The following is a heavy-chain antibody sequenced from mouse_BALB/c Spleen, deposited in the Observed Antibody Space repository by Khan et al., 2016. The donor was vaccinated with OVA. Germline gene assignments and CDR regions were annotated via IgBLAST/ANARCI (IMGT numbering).Heavy chain of an antibody. CDR3: GRQPYYHDYIMDY. CDR2: IWSDGTT. D-gene: IGHD2-10*01. Sequence: QVQLKESGPGLVAPSQSLSITCTISGFSLTNYGVHWVRQPPGKGLEWLVVIWSDGTTTYNSALKSRLSISKDNSKSQVFLKMNSLQTDDTAMYYCGRQPYYHDYIMDYWGHGTSVTVSS. CDR1: GFSLTNYG. J-gene: IGHJ4*01. V-gene: IGHV2-6-1*01.